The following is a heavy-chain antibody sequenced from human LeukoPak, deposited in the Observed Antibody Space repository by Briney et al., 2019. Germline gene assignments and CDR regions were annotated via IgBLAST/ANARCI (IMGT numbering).Heavy chain of an antibody. CDR2: ISSSGSTI. J-gene: IGHJ3*02. D-gene: IGHD4-23*01. CDR3: AVDYGGKSGAFDI. Sequence: GGSLRLSCSASGFTFSSYEMNWVRQAPGKGLEWVSYISSSGSTIHYADPVKGRFTISRDNAKNSLYLQMNSLRAEDTAVYYCAVDYGGKSGAFDIWGQGTMVTVSS. V-gene: IGHV3-48*03. CDR1: GFTFSSYE.